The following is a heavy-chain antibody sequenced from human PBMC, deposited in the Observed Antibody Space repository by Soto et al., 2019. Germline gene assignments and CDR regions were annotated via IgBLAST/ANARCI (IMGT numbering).Heavy chain of an antibody. D-gene: IGHD3-22*01. CDR3: ARDYYDYDSGHVDVFDN. J-gene: IGHJ3*02. V-gene: IGHV1-18*01. CDR1: GYTFTNYG. CDR2: ISTNDGRT. Sequence: QVQLVQSAAEVREPGASVKVSCKTSGYTFTNYGISWVRQAPGQGLEWMGWISTNDGRTNYGQKFQGRVTMTRDTYTRAAYMELRSLRPDDTAVYYCARDYYDYDSGHVDVFDNWGQGTKVAVSS.